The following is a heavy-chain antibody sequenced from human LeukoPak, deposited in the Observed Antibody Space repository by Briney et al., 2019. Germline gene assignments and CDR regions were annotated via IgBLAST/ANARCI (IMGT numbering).Heavy chain of an antibody. Sequence: GGSLRLSCVASGLSVSSNYMSWVRQAPGKGLEWVSVIYRDGSSYYAESVKGRFTISRDNSKNTLYIQMSSLRAEDTAVYYCARSFYDILIGYYQYFDYWGQGTLVTVSS. V-gene: IGHV3-66*01. CDR3: ARSFYDILIGYYQYFDY. CDR1: GLSVSSNY. J-gene: IGHJ4*02. D-gene: IGHD3-9*01. CDR2: IYRDGSS.